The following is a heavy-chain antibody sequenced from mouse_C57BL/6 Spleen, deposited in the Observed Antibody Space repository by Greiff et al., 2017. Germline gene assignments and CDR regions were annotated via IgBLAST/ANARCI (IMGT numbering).Heavy chain of an antibody. J-gene: IGHJ3*01. V-gene: IGHV1-20*01. D-gene: IGHD1-1*01. CDR1: GYSFTGYF. Sequence: EVQLQQSGPELVKPGDSVKISCKASGYSFTGYFMNWVMQSHGTSLEWIGRINPYNGDTFSNQKFKGNATLTVDKSSSTAHMELRSLTSEDSAVYYWARGYGSRSWFAYWGQGTLVTVSA. CDR2: INPYNGDT. CDR3: ARGYGSRSWFAY.